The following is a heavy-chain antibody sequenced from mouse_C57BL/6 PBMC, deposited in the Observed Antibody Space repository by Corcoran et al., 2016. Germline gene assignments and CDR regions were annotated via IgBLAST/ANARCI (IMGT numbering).Heavy chain of an antibody. Sequence: QVQLKQSGAELVSPGDSVKLSCKASGYTFTDYYINWVKQRPGQGLEGIARIYPGSGNTYYNEKFKGKATLTAEKSSSTAYMQLSSLTSEDSAVYFCARGGTGDLFAYWGQGTLVTVSA. D-gene: IGHD4-1*01. CDR2: IYPGSGNT. CDR3: ARGGTGDLFAY. CDR1: GYTFTDYY. J-gene: IGHJ3*01. V-gene: IGHV1-76*01.